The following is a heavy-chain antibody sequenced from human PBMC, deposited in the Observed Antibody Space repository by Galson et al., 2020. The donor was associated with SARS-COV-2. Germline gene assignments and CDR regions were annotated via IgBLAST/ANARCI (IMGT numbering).Heavy chain of an antibody. CDR2: IIPIFGTA. D-gene: IGHD5-18*01. V-gene: IGHV1-69*13. CDR1: GGTFSSYA. J-gene: IGHJ6*03. CDR3: ARDRGTAMVRYYYYRDF. Sequence: SVKVSCKASGGTFSSYAISWVRQAPGQGLEWMGGIIPIFGTANYAQKFQGRVTITADESTSTAYMELSSLRSEDMAVYYCARDRGTAMVRYYYYRDFWGKGTTVTGSS.